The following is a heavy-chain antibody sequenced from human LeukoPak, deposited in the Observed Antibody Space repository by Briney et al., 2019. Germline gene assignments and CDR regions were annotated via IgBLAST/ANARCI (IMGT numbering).Heavy chain of an antibody. CDR3: ARDLGLDTTMIFFDF. D-gene: IGHD5-18*01. V-gene: IGHV1-18*01. Sequence: ASVKVSCKASGYTFTSFGISWVRQAPGQGPECMGWISAYNGGTNYREKFQGRVTMTTDTSTNTAYMELRGLTSDDTAVYYCARDLGLDTTMIFFDFWGQGTLVTVSS. CDR2: ISAYNGGT. J-gene: IGHJ4*02. CDR1: GYTFTSFG.